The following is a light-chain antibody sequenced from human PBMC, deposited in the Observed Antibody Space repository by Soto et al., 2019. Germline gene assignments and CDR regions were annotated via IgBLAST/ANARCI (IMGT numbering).Light chain of an antibody. CDR3: QLYGSSPRR. J-gene: IGKJ1*01. CDR2: GAS. V-gene: IGKV3-20*01. CDR1: HSVSIY. Sequence: VLTQSLATLSLSPVEIAKLYFIASHSVSIYLAWYQPKPGQAPRLLIYGASSRATGIPDRFSGSGSGTEFTLTISRLEPEDFAVFYCQLYGSSPRRCGQGTMG.